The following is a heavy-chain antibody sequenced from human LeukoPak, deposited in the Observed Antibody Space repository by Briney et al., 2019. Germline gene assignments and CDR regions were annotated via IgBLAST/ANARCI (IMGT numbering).Heavy chain of an antibody. CDR3: ARSILEWLLSAFDP. CDR2: IYYSWSI. D-gene: IGHD3-3*01. CDR1: GGSISSSSYS. V-gene: IGHV4-39*01. Sequence: SETLSLTCAVSGGSISSSSYSWGWIRDPPGKGLEWIGGIYYSWSIYYNPSLKGRLTISVDTSKNQFSLKLSSVTAADTAVYYCARSILEWLLSAFDPWGQGTLVTVSS. J-gene: IGHJ5*02.